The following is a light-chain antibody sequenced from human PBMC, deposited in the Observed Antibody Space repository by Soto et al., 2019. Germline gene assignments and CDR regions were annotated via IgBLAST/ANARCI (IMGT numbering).Light chain of an antibody. Sequence: EIVLKQSPGTLSLSPGERATLSCRASQSVSSSYLAWYQQKPGQAPRLLIYGASSRAPGIPARFSGSGSGTDFTLTISRLEPEDFAVYYCQQYGSSPLMYTFGQGTKLEIK. CDR3: QQYGSSPLMYT. CDR1: QSVSSSY. CDR2: GAS. V-gene: IGKV3-20*01. J-gene: IGKJ2*01.